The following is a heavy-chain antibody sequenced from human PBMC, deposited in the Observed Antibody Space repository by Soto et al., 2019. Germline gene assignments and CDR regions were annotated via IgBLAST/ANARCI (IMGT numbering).Heavy chain of an antibody. CDR1: GYTLTELS. CDR3: SKEEHTEKGIGYQRGYNGMDV. D-gene: IGHD2-15*01. J-gene: IGHJ6*02. CDR2: FDPEDGET. Sequence: ASVKVSCKVSGYTLTELSMHWVRQAPGKGLEWMGGFDPEDGETIYAQEFQGRVTMTEDTSTDTAYMELSSLTSEDTAVYYCSKEEHTEKGIGYQRGYNGMDVWGQGTTVTVSS. V-gene: IGHV1-24*01.